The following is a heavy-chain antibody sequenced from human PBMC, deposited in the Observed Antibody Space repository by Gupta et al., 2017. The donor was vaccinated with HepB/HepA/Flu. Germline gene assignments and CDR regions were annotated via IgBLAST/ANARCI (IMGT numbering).Heavy chain of an antibody. J-gene: IGHJ4*02. CDR2: IYYSGST. D-gene: IGHD6-13*01. Sequence: QVQLQESGPGLVKPSETLSLTCTVSGGSISSYYWSWIRQPPGKRLEWIGYIYYSGSTNYNPSLKSRVTISVDTSKNQFSLKLSSVTAADTAVYYWARSRRRAAAAEVDYWGQGTLVTVSS. CDR3: ARSRRRAAAAEVDY. CDR1: GGSISSYY. V-gene: IGHV4-59*01.